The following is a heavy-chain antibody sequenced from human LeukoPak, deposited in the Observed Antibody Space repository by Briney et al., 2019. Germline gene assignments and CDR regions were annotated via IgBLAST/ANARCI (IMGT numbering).Heavy chain of an antibody. CDR1: GFTFSSYS. CDR3: VRDFSPYYYDSSGPGDS. V-gene: IGHV3-21*01. J-gene: IGHJ5*01. D-gene: IGHD3-22*01. CDR2: ISSSSSYI. Sequence: GGSLRLSCAASGFTFSSYSMNWVRQAPGKGLEWVSSISSSSSYIYYADSVKGRFTISRDNAKNSLYLQMNSLRAEDTAVYYCVRDFSPYYYDSSGPGDSWGQGTLVTVSS.